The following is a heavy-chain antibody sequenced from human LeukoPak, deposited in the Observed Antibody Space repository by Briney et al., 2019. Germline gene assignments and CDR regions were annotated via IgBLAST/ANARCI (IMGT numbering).Heavy chain of an antibody. CDR3: ARADNPETIIRIYGDGGWFDP. V-gene: IGHV1-18*01. D-gene: IGHD4-17*01. Sequence: ASVKVSCKASGYTFTSYGISWVRQAPGQGLEWMGWISAYNGNTNYAQKLQGRVTMTTDTSTSTAYMELRSLRSDDTAVYYCARADNPETIIRIYGDGGWFDPWGQGTLVTVSS. CDR2: ISAYNGNT. CDR1: GYTFTSYG. J-gene: IGHJ5*02.